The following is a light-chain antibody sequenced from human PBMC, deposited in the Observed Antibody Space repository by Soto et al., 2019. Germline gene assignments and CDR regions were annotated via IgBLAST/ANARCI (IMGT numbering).Light chain of an antibody. J-gene: IGKJ1*01. CDR3: QQYNNWPPWT. Sequence: EIVLTQSPGTLSLSPGERATLSCRASQSVSSNLAWYQQKPGQAPRLLIYGASTRATGIPARFSGRGSGTEFTLTISSLQSEDFAVYYCQQYNNWPPWTFGQGTKVDIK. CDR2: GAS. V-gene: IGKV3-15*01. CDR1: QSVSSN.